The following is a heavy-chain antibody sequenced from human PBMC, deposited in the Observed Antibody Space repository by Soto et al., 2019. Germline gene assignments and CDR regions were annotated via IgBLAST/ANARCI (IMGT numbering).Heavy chain of an antibody. Sequence: ASVKVSCKASGYTFTGYYMHWVRQAPGQGLEWMGWINPNSGGTNYAQKFQGRVTMTRDTSIRTAYMELSRLRSDDTAVYYCATPTVASYYDFWSGSHMGNDYYYGMDVWGQGTTVTVSS. CDR3: ATPTVASYYDFWSGSHMGNDYYYGMDV. D-gene: IGHD3-3*01. CDR1: GYTFTGYY. CDR2: INPNSGGT. J-gene: IGHJ6*02. V-gene: IGHV1-2*02.